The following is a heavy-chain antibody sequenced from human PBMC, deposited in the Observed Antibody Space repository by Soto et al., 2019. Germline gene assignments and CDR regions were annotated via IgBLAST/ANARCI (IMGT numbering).Heavy chain of an antibody. CDR1: GFTVSSNY. V-gene: IGHV3-66*01. D-gene: IGHD3-22*01. J-gene: IGHJ4*02. CDR3: ARDRPGYYDSSGYYLGY. Sequence: GSLRLSCAASGFTVSSNYMSWVRQAPGKGLEWVSVIYSGGSTYYADSVKGRFTISRDNSKNTLYLQMNSLRAEDTAVYYCARDRPGYYDSSGYYLGYWGQGTLVTVSS. CDR2: IYSGGST.